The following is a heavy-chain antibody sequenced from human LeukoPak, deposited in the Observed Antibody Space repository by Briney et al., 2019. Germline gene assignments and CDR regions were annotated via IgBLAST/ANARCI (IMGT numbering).Heavy chain of an antibody. V-gene: IGHV3-48*02. J-gene: IGHJ4*02. CDR1: GFTFSSYN. CDR3: ARDEGSGYDYFSTF. CDR2: ISSSSSTI. D-gene: IGHD5-12*01. Sequence: GGSLRLSCAASGFTFSSYNMNWVRQAPGKGLEWVSYISSSSSTIYYADSVKGRFTISRDNAKNSLYLQMNSLRDEDTAVYYCARDEGSGYDYFSTFWGQGTLVTVSS.